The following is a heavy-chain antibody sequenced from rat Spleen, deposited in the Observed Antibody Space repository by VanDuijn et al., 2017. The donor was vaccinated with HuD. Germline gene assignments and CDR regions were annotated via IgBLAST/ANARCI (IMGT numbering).Heavy chain of an antibody. CDR2: ISYDGSIT. Sequence: EVQLLESDGGFVQPGGSLKLSCEASGFTFSDYYVAWVRQAPTKGLEWVASISYDGSITYHRDSVKGRFTISRDNAKSTLYLQMDSLRSEDTATYYCTTMSNWFVYWGQGTLVTVSS. CDR1: GFTFSDYY. CDR3: TTMSNWFVY. V-gene: IGHV5-20*01. J-gene: IGHJ3*01.